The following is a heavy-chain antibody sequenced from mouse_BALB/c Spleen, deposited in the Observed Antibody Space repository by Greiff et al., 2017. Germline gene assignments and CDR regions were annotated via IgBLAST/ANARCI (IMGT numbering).Heavy chain of an antibody. Sequence: EVQLQESEPGLVKPSQSLSLTCTVTGYSITSDYAWNWIRQFPGNKLEWMGYISYSGSTSYNPSLKSRISITRDTSKNQFFLQLNSVTTEDTATYYCAKLTGTLYYYAMDYWGQGTSVTVAS. CDR2: ISYSGST. V-gene: IGHV3-2*02. CDR3: AKLTGTLYYYAMDY. CDR1: GYSITSDYA. D-gene: IGHD4-1*01. J-gene: IGHJ4*01.